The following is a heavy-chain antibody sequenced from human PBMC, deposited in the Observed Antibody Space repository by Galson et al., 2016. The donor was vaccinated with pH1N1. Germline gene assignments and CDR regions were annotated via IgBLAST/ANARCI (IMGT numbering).Heavy chain of an antibody. V-gene: IGHV4-4*02. CDR1: GGSISSGNW. Sequence: ETLSLTCAVSGGSISSGNWWSWVRQPPGKGLEWIGEIYHSGSTYYNPSLKSRLTMSVDKSKNQFSLTLTPVTAADTAVYYCARENLDSSGYSYSFYYGVDVWGQGTTVTVSS. CDR3: ARENLDSSGYSYSFYYGVDV. CDR2: IYHSGST. D-gene: IGHD3-22*01. J-gene: IGHJ6*02.